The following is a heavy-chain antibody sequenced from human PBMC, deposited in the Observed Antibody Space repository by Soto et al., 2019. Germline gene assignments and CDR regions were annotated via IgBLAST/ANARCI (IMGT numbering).Heavy chain of an antibody. CDR1: GFTLSDYG. V-gene: IGHV3-30*18. J-gene: IGHJ6*02. Sequence: QVQLAESGGGVVEPGRSLRLSCAASGFTLSDYGMHWVRQAPGNGLEWVAVIAFDGSHKYYADSVKGRFTISRDNSKNMLYLQMNRLRPEDTALYYCANEYPKQNIAVNPQYFYYGMDVWGQGTTVTVSS. CDR3: ANEYPKQNIAVNPQYFYYGMDV. CDR2: IAFDGSHK. D-gene: IGHD2-21*01.